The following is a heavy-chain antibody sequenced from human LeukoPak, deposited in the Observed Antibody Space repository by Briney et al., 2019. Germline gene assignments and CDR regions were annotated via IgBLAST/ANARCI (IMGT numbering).Heavy chain of an antibody. J-gene: IGHJ4*02. V-gene: IGHV4-34*01. CDR2: INHSGST. D-gene: IGHD3-22*01. CDR3: ARVDYYDSSGYLDY. CDR1: GGSFSGYY. Sequence: SETLSLTCAVYGGSFSGYYWSWIRQPPGKGLEWIGEINHSGSTNYNPSLKSRVTISVGTSKNQFSLKLSSVTAADTAVYYCARVDYYDSSGYLDYWGQGTLVTVSS.